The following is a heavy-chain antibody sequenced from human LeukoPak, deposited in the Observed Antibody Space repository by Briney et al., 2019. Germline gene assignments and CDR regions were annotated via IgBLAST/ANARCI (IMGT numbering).Heavy chain of an antibody. CDR2: VRVNGRST. Sequence: GGSMRLSCRASGFTFSTYDMSWVHQAPGKGLEWVSTVRVNGRSTYYADSVKGRFTISRDNSKNTLYLQMNSLRAEDTALYYCAKPGEASNYYFDYWGQGALVTVSS. CDR1: GFTFSTYD. D-gene: IGHD2-21*01. J-gene: IGHJ4*02. CDR3: AKPGEASNYYFDY. V-gene: IGHV3-23*01.